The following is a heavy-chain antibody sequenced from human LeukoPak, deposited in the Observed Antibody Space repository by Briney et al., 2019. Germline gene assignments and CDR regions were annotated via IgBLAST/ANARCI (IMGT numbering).Heavy chain of an antibody. V-gene: IGHV3-33*01. Sequence: GGSLRLSCAASGFTFSSYGMHWVRQAPGKGLEWVAVIWYDGSNKHYADSVKGRFTISRDNSKNTLYLQMNSLRAEDTAVYYCARDTDYGDYRYYFDYWGQGTLVTVSS. CDR3: ARDTDYGDYRYYFDY. CDR2: IWYDGSNK. D-gene: IGHD4-17*01. CDR1: GFTFSSYG. J-gene: IGHJ4*02.